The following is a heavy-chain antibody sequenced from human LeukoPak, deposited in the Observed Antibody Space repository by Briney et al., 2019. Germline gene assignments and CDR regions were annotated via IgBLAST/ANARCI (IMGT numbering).Heavy chain of an antibody. V-gene: IGHV4-59*01. D-gene: IGHD3-9*01. Sequence: SETLSLTCTVSGGSISSYYWSWIRQPPGKGLEWIGYIYYSGSTNYNPSLKSRVTISVDTSKNQFSLKLSSVTAADTAVYYCAREYYDILTGYPYFDYWGQETLVTVSS. CDR3: AREYYDILTGYPYFDY. CDR1: GGSISSYY. CDR2: IYYSGST. J-gene: IGHJ4*02.